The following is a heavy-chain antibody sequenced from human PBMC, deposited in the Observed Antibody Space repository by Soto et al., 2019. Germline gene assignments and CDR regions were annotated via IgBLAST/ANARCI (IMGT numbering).Heavy chain of an antibody. CDR3: ARVLLNGSGSYYEDPFDY. J-gene: IGHJ4*02. Sequence: PSETLSLTCAVYGGSFSGYYWSWIRQPPGKGLEWIGEINHSGSTNYNPSLKSRVTISVDTSKNQFSLKLSSVTAADTAVYYCARVLLNGSGSYYEDPFDYWGQGTLVTVSS. CDR1: GGSFSGYY. D-gene: IGHD3-10*01. CDR2: INHSGST. V-gene: IGHV4-34*01.